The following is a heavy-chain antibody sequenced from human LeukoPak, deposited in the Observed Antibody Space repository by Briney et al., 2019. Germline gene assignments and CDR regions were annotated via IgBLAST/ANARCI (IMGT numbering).Heavy chain of an antibody. J-gene: IGHJ4*02. D-gene: IGHD2-21*02. Sequence: SQTLSLTCAVSGGSISSGGYSWSWIRQPPGKGLEWIGYIYHSGSTYYNPSLKSRVTISVDRSKNQFSLKLSSVTAADTAVYYCAGGDSYYFDYWGQGTLVTVSS. V-gene: IGHV4-30-2*01. CDR2: IYHSGST. CDR1: GGSISSGGYS. CDR3: AGGDSYYFDY.